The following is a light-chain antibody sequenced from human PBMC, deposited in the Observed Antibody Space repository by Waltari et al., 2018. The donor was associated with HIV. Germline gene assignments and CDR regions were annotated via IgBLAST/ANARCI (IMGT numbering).Light chain of an antibody. CDR1: KLGDTY. CDR3: QAWDSSSAVV. V-gene: IGLV3-1*01. CDR2: QNS. J-gene: IGLJ2*01. Sequence: SYELTQPPSVSVSPGQTASITCSGDKLGDTYASWYQQKPGQSLVLVIYQNSKRPSGIPERFSGSNSGDTATLTISGTQAVDEADYYCQAWDSSSAVVFGGGTKLTVL.